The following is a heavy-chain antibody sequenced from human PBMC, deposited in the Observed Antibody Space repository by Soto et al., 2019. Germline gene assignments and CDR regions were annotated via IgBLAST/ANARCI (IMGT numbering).Heavy chain of an antibody. Sequence: EVQVSESGGGLVQPGGSLRLSCAASGFTFSTYAMSWLRQAPGTGLELVSAISGSGGSTYYADSVNGRFTISRDNSKNTMYLQMNSLRAEDTAVYHCAKDQGGDYVWVYWGQGTLVTVSS. CDR2: ISGSGGST. J-gene: IGHJ1*01. CDR1: GFTFSTYA. V-gene: IGHV3-23*01. CDR3: AKDQGGDYVWVY. D-gene: IGHD4-17*01.